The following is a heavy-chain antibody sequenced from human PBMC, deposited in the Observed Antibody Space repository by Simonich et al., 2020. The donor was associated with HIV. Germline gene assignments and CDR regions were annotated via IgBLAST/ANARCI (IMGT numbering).Heavy chain of an antibody. D-gene: IGHD6-13*01. Sequence: QVQLVQSGAEVKKPGSSVKVSCKASGGTFSSHVISWVRQAPGQGLEWMGGFIPIFGTTQKAQKFQCRVTITADESTSTAYMELSSLRSEDTAVYYCARGGGEQQLVSWFDPWGQGTLVTVSS. CDR3: ARGGGEQQLVSWFDP. CDR2: FIPIFGTT. V-gene: IGHV1-69*13. J-gene: IGHJ5*02. CDR1: GGTFSSHV.